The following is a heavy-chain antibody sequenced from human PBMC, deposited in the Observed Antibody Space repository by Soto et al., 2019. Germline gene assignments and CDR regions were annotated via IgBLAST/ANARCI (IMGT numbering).Heavy chain of an antibody. CDR1: GYTFTSYD. V-gene: IGHV1-8*01. D-gene: IGHD1-1*01. Sequence: QVQLVQSGAEVRKPGASVKVSCEASGYTFTSYDIYWVRQATGQGLEWMGWMNPNTGNSAYAHKCQGRVTMDSDTSISTAHMELSSLRSEDTAVYYCARRAETNGWNGFGADKYYFDFWGQGTLVTVSS. J-gene: IGHJ4*02. CDR2: MNPNTGNS. CDR3: ARRAETNGWNGFGADKYYFDF.